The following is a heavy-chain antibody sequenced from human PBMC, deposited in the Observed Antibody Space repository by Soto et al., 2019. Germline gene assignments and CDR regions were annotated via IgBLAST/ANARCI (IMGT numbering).Heavy chain of an antibody. Sequence: SGPTLVNPPASVKVSCKASGGTFSSYAISWVRQAPGQGLEWMGGIIPIFGTANYAQKFQGRVTITADESTSTAYMELSSLRSEDTAVYYCAREEGSSSSVGYYYYGMDVWGQGTTVTVSS. CDR2: IIPIFGTA. J-gene: IGHJ6*02. CDR3: AREEGSSSSVGYYYYGMDV. D-gene: IGHD6-6*01. V-gene: IGHV1-69*13. CDR1: GGTFSSYA.